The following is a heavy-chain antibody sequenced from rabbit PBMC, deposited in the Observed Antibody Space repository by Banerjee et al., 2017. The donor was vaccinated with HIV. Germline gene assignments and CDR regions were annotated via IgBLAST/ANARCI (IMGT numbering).Heavy chain of an antibody. V-gene: IGHV1S40*01. CDR3: AREDSGIGWNFNL. D-gene: IGHD1-1*01. J-gene: IGHJ4*01. CDR1: GFSFSSYYY. Sequence: GFSFSSYYYMCWVRQAPGKGLEWIACIYNGDGSTYYASWAKGRFTISKTSSTTVTLQMTSLTAADTATYFCAREDSGIGWNFNLWGQGTLVTVS. CDR2: IYNGDGST.